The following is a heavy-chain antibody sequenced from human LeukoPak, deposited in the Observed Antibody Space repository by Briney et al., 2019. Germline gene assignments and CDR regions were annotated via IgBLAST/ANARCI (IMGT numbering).Heavy chain of an antibody. Sequence: GGSLRLSCAAYGFTFSGYTINWVRRAPGRGLEWVSSIISRGTYIYCADSVKGRFTVSRDNAKNSLYLQMNSLRVDDTAVYFCARGKEGATQYNFDYYYMDVWGKGTTVTVSS. CDR2: IISRGTYI. D-gene: IGHD1-20*01. V-gene: IGHV3-21*06. CDR3: ARGKEGATQYNFDYYYMDV. J-gene: IGHJ6*03. CDR1: GFTFSGYT.